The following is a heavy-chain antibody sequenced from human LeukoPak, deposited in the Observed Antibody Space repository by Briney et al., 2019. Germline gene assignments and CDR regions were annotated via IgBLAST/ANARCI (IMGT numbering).Heavy chain of an antibody. D-gene: IGHD1-26*01. CDR2: IYYSGST. V-gene: IGHV4-59*01. Sequence: PSETLSLTCTVSGGSINRYYWSWIRQPPGKELEFLGYIYYSGSTDYNPFLKSRVTISLDTSKNQFSLKLSSVTAADTAVYYCARGGGATEHAGAFDIWGQGTMVTVSS. CDR1: GGSINRYY. CDR3: ARGGGATEHAGAFDI. J-gene: IGHJ3*02.